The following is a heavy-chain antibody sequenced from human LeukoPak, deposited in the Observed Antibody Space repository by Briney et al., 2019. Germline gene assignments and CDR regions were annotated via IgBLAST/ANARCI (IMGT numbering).Heavy chain of an antibody. D-gene: IGHD6-19*01. CDR1: GFTFSDYA. CDR3: SRAYSTGWLGINDY. V-gene: IGHV3-49*04. CDR2: IRNQANGGTA. J-gene: IGHJ4*02. Sequence: GGSLRLSCTAAGFTFSDYAVTWVRQAPGKGLEWVGFIRNQANGGTADYAASVKGRFTISRDDSKTIAYLQVNSLKTEDTAVYYCSRAYSTGWLGINDYWGQGALVTVSS.